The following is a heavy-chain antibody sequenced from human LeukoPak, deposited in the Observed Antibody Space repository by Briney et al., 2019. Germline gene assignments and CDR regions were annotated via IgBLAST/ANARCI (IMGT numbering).Heavy chain of an antibody. J-gene: IGHJ4*02. V-gene: IGHV4-34*01. CDR2: INHSGST. Sequence: SETLSLTCAVYGGSSSGYYWSWIRQPPGKGLEWIGEINHSGSTNYNPSLKSRVTISVDTSKNQFSLKLSSVTAADTAVYYCARSDIHQGSSSSHWGQGTLVTVSS. CDR1: GGSSSGYY. D-gene: IGHD6-13*01. CDR3: ARSDIHQGSSSSH.